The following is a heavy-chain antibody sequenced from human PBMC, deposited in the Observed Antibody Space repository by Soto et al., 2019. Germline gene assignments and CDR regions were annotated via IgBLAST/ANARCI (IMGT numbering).Heavy chain of an antibody. Sequence: QVQLVESGGGVVQPGRSLRLSCAASGFTFSIYGMHWVRQAPGKGLEWVAVISYDGSNKYYADSVKGRFTISRDNSKNTLYLQMNSLRGEDTAVYHCAKETVEYYFDYWGQGTLVTVSS. V-gene: IGHV3-30*18. J-gene: IGHJ4*02. CDR2: ISYDGSNK. D-gene: IGHD3-3*01. CDR1: GFTFSIYG. CDR3: AKETVEYYFDY.